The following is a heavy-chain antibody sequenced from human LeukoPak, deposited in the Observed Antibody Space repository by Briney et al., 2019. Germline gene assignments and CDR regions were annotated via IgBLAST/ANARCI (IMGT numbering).Heavy chain of an antibody. V-gene: IGHV4-4*02. J-gene: IGHJ4*02. Sequence: SGTLSLTCAVSSVSISRGNRWSWIRQPPGKGPEWIGEIYRSGNTNYNPSLKSRVTISVDKSKNQFSLKLSSVTAADTAVYYCAKKAAASAADYWGQGTLVTVSS. D-gene: IGHD6-13*01. CDR2: IYRSGNT. CDR3: AKKAAASAADY. CDR1: SVSISRGNR.